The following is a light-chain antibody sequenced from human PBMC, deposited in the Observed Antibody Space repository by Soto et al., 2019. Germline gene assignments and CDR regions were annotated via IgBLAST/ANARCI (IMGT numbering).Light chain of an antibody. CDR2: ASS. J-gene: IGKJ2*01. V-gene: IGKV1-39*01. Sequence: DIQMTQSPSSLSASVGDRVTITCRASHSISSDLNWYQQKPGKAPKLLIYASSSLQSGVPSRFSGSGSGTDFTLTISSLQPADFATYYCQQSYSTPPTFGQGTKLEIK. CDR1: HSISSD. CDR3: QQSYSTPPT.